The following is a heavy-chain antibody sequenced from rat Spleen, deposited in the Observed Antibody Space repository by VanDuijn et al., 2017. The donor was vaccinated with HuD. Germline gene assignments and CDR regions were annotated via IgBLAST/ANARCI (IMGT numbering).Heavy chain of an antibody. CDR3: TRWVYYSAHFDY. V-gene: IGHV5-31*01. CDR2: ITNTGGST. J-gene: IGHJ2*01. D-gene: IGHD1-1*01. CDR1: GFTFNNYW. Sequence: EVQLVESGGGLVQPGRSLKLSCVASGFTFNNYWMTWIRQAPGKGLEWVASITNTGGSTYYPDSVKGRFTISRDNAQNTLYLQMNSLRSEDTATYYCTRWVYYSAHFDYWGQGVMVTVSS.